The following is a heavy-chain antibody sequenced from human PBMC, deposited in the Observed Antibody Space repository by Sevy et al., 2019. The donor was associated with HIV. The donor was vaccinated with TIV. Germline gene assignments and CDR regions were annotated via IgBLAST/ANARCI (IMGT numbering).Heavy chain of an antibody. Sequence: SETLSLTCTVSGGSISGYYWSWIRQSPGKGLEWIAYTHSNGNTNYSPSLKSRVTISIDTSKNQFSLKLSSVTAADTAVYYCTRDRYTLVRGIIMTWFDPWGQGTLVTVSS. D-gene: IGHD3-10*01. CDR1: GGSISGYY. V-gene: IGHV4-59*01. CDR3: TRDRYTLVRGIIMTWFDP. CDR2: THSNGNT. J-gene: IGHJ5*02.